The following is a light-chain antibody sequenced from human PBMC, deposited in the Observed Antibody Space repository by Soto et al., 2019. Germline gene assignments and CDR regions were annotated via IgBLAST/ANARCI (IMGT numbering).Light chain of an antibody. J-gene: IGLJ3*02. V-gene: IGLV2-23*01. CDR2: EDS. CDR3: CSYAGSSTSWV. Sequence: QSALTQPASVSGSPGQSITISCTGTSSDAGNYNFVSWYQQHPGKAPKVIIYEDSTRPSGVSNRISGSKSGNTASLTISELQVEDEADYYCCSYAGSSTSWVFGGGTKVTVL. CDR1: SSDAGNYNF.